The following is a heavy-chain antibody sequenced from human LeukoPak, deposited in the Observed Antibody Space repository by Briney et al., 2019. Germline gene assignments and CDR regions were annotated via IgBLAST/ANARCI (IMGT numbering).Heavy chain of an antibody. CDR2: INPSGGST. Sequence: ASVKVSCKASGYTFTSYYMHWVRQAPGQGLEWMGIINPSGGSTSYAQKFQGRVTMTRDTSTSTVYMELSSLRSEDTAVYYCARSMGTHCSGGSCYSGLDYWGQGTLVTVSS. V-gene: IGHV1-46*01. J-gene: IGHJ4*02. D-gene: IGHD2-15*01. CDR3: ARSMGTHCSGGSCYSGLDY. CDR1: GYTFTSYY.